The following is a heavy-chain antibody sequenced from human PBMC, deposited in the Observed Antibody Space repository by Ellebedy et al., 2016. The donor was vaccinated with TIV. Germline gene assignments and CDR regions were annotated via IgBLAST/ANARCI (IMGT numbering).Heavy chain of an antibody. Sequence: MPSETLSLTCTVSGGSISSGGYYRSWIRQHPGKGLEWIGYIYYSGSTYYNPPLKSRVTISVDTSKNQFSLKLSSVTAADTAVYYCARVRFLEWLWDGMDVWGQGTTVTVSS. CDR3: ARVRFLEWLWDGMDV. D-gene: IGHD3-3*01. V-gene: IGHV4-31*03. CDR2: IYYSGST. J-gene: IGHJ6*02. CDR1: GGSISSGGYY.